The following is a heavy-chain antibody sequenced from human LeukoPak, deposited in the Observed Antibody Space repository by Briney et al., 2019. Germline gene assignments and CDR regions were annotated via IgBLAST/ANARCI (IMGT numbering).Heavy chain of an antibody. CDR2: ISSSGSTI. J-gene: IGHJ4*02. D-gene: IGHD2-21*02. CDR3: ARDKRLLRGNFDY. Sequence: GGSLRLSCAASGFTFSNYEMNWVRQAPGKGLEWVSSISSSGSTIYYADSVKGRFTISRDNAKNSLYLQMNSLRAEDTAVYYCARDKRLLRGNFDYWGQGTLVTVSS. V-gene: IGHV3-48*03. CDR1: GFTFSNYE.